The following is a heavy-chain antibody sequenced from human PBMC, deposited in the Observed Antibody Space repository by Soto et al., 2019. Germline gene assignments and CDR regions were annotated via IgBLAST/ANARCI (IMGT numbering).Heavy chain of an antibody. V-gene: IGHV3-74*01. CDR2: INSDGSST. D-gene: IGHD3-9*01. CDR1: GFTFSSYW. J-gene: IGHJ4*02. CDR3: AREERRYFDWSDYKYFDY. Sequence: GGSLRLSCAASGFTFSSYWMHWVRQAPGKGLVWVSRINSDGSSTSYADSVKGRFTISRDNAKNTLYLQMNSLRAEDTAVYYCAREERRYFDWSDYKYFDYWGQGTLVTVS.